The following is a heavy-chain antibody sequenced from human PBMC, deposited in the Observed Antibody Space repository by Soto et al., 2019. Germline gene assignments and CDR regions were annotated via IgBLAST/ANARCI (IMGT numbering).Heavy chain of an antibody. CDR2: MNPNSGNT. CDR1: GYTFTSYG. J-gene: IGHJ4*02. Sequence: ASVKVSCKASGYTFTSYGISWVRQAPGQGLEWMGWMNPNSGNTGYAQKFQGRITMTRNTSIRTAYMELSSLRSEDTAVYYCARGSYYYDSSGYYHYWGQGTLVTVSS. V-gene: IGHV1-8*02. D-gene: IGHD3-22*01. CDR3: ARGSYYYDSSGYYHY.